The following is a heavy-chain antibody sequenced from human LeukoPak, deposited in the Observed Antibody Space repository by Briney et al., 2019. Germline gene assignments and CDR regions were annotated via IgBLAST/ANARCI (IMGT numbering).Heavy chain of an antibody. D-gene: IGHD2/OR15-2a*01. CDR2: IKPDGSQK. J-gene: IGHJ4*02. Sequence: GGSVRLSCEASGFAFSRNWMSWVRQAPGKGLEWVASIKPDGSQKFYVDSVKGRFTISRDNTKSSLYLEMNSLGAEDTAMYYCAKLLGTVTTYDYWGQGIRVTVSS. V-gene: IGHV3-7*01. CDR3: AKLLGTVTTYDY. CDR1: GFAFSRNW.